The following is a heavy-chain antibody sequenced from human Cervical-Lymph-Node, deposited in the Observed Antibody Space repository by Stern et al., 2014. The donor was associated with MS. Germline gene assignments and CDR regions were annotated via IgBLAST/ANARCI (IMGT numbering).Heavy chain of an antibody. D-gene: IGHD1-1*01. CDR1: GFRLRDYE. Sequence: EVQLVQSGGDVVQVGRSLRLSCTVSGFRLRDYELSWFRLPPGRGLEWVGYAMTGGATEYAAPVRGRFIVSRDDARGVAYLQMDNLTPADTAVYYCSRWRTHSLHSNWGQGTLVTVSS. J-gene: IGHJ4*02. V-gene: IGHV3-49*03. CDR3: SRWRTHSLHSN. CDR2: AMTGGAT.